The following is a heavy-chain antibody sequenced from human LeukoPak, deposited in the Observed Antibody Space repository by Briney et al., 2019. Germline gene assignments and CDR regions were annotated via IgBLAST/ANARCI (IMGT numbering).Heavy chain of an antibody. D-gene: IGHD1-14*01. J-gene: IGHJ4*02. CDR2: IYYSGST. Sequence: SETLSLTCTVSAGSISSDSWNWIRQPPGKGLEWIGHIYYSGSTYYNPPLKSRVTISVDTSKNQFSLKLSSVTAADTAVYFCARETGLYYFDYWGQGTLVTVSS. CDR1: AGSISSDS. CDR3: ARETGLYYFDY. V-gene: IGHV4-30-4*01.